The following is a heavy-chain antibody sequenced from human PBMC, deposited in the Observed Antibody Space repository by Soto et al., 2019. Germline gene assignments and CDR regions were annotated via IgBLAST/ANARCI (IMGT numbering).Heavy chain of an antibody. V-gene: IGHV4-39*01. CDR2: IYYSGNT. CDR3: AKRGYSFASRPFDE. CDR1: NGSISSSSYY. Sequence: QLQLQESGPGLVKPSETLSLTCTVSNGSISSSSYYWGWIRQPPGKGLEWIGLIYYSGNTYYNPSLKSLVTLSVNTSKNQFSLRLSSVTAADTAVYYCAKRGYSFASRPFDEWGQGTLVTVSS. J-gene: IGHJ4*02. D-gene: IGHD5-18*01.